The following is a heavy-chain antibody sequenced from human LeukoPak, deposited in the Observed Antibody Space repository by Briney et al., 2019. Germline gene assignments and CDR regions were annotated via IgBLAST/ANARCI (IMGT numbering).Heavy chain of an antibody. J-gene: IGHJ4*02. V-gene: IGHV4-30-4*01. CDR3: ARGPDSSGYYYFDY. CDR1: GGSVSSGDYY. Sequence: PSQTLSLTRTVSGGSVSSGDYYWSWIRQPPGKGLEWIGYIYHSGSTHFNPSLKSRVTISVDTSKNQFSLKLSSVTAADTAVYFCARGPDSSGYYYFDYWGQGTLVTVSS. D-gene: IGHD3-22*01. CDR2: IYHSGST.